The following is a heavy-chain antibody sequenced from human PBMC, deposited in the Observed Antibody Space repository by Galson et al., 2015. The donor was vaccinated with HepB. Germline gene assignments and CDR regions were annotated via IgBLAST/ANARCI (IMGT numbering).Heavy chain of an antibody. CDR1: GFTFSSYS. CDR3: ARVSYYDSSDAFDI. V-gene: IGHV3-21*01. CDR2: ISSSSSYI. J-gene: IGHJ3*02. D-gene: IGHD3-22*01. Sequence: LRLSCAASGFTFSSYSMNWVRQAPGKGLEWVSSISSSSSYIYYADSVRGRFTISRDNAKNSLYLQMNSLRAEDTAVYYCARVSYYDSSDAFDIWGQGTMVTVSS.